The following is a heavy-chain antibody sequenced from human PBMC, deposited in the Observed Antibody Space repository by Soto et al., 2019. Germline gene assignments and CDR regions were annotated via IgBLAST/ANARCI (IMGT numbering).Heavy chain of an antibody. J-gene: IGHJ5*02. CDR3: ARDYADTQYPWFDP. CDR1: GDSISRYY. D-gene: IGHD4-17*01. V-gene: IGHV4-59*01. CDR2: IYNSGNT. Sequence: QVHLQESGPALVKPSETLSLICTVSGDSISRYYWSWIRQPPGKGLEWIGHIYNSGNTNYNPSLRSRVAISADTSKNQFSLKLTSVTAADTAVYYCARDYADTQYPWFDPWGQGTLVLVSS.